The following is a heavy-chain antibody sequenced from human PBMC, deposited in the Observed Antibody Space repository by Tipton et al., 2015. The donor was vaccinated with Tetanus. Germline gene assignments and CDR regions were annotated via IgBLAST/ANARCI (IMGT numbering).Heavy chain of an antibody. D-gene: IGHD2-21*02. CDR2: ISYDGSNK. V-gene: IGHV3-30*03. CDR1: GFTFSDSA. Sequence: SLRLSCAAAGFTFSDSAFHWVRQAPGKGLEWVAVISYDGSNKYYADSVKGRFTISRDNSKNTLYLQMISLRAEDTAVYSCARGMAEASNCGGDCYSDYWGQGTLVTVSS. J-gene: IGHJ4*02. CDR3: ARGMAEASNCGGDCYSDY.